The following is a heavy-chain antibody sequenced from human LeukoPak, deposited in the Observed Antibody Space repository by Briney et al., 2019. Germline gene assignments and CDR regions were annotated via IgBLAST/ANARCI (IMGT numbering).Heavy chain of an antibody. J-gene: IGHJ4*02. V-gene: IGHV3-23*01. CDR2: ISGSSGST. D-gene: IGHD5-18*01. Sequence: GGSLRLSCAASGFTFSSYAMSWVRQAPGKGLEWVSAISGSSGSTYYADSVKGRFTISRDNSKNTLYLQMHSLRAEDTAVYYCAGGYSYGFFQEYYFDYWGQGTLVTVSS. CDR3: AGGYSYGFFQEYYFDY. CDR1: GFTFSSYA.